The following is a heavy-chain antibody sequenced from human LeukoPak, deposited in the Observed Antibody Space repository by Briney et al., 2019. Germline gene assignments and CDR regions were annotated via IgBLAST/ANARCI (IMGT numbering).Heavy chain of an antibody. CDR2: LYSNGDT. V-gene: IGHV3-66*01. D-gene: IGHD3-22*01. CDR1: GLTVTNNY. Sequence: GGSLRLSCAASGLTVTNNYWHWVRQPPGKGPEWISLLYSNGDTKYADSVKGRFTFSRDNSKNTLFLQMNSLRAEDTALYYCAKGSSGYFVDLWGQGTLVTVSS. J-gene: IGHJ5*02. CDR3: AKGSSGYFVDL.